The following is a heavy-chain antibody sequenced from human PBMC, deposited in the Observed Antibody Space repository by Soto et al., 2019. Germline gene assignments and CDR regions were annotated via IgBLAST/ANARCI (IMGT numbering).Heavy chain of an antibody. CDR2: ISAYNGNT. V-gene: IGHV1-18*01. CDR3: ARDRTQDIVVVPAAIFRFDP. J-gene: IGHJ5*02. Sequence: GASVKVSCKASGYTFTSYGISWVRQAPGQGLEWMGWISAYNGNTNYAQKLQGRVTMTTDTSTSTAYMELRSLRSDDTAVYYCARDRTQDIVVVPAAIFRFDPWGQGTLVTVSS. D-gene: IGHD2-2*01. CDR1: GYTFTSYG.